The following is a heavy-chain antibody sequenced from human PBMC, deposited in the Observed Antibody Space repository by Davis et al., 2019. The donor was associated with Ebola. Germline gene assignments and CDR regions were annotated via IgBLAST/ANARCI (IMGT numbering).Heavy chain of an antibody. Sequence: PGGSLRLSCAASGFTFSSYAMSWVRQAPGKGLEWVSAISGSGGSTYYADSVKGRFTISRDNAKNSLYLQMNSLRAEDTAVYYCASGPRERDGYNRGIDYWGQGTLVTVSS. J-gene: IGHJ4*02. CDR1: GFTFSSYA. CDR3: ASGPRERDGYNRGIDY. CDR2: ISGSGGST. D-gene: IGHD5-24*01. V-gene: IGHV3-23*01.